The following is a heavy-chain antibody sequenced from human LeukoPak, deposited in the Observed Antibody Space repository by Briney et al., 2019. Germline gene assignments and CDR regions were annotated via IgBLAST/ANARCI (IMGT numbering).Heavy chain of an antibody. D-gene: IGHD1-1*01. Sequence: GGSLRLSCAASGFTFSAYWMTWVRQAPGKGLEWVANIKRDGSEKYYVDSVKGRFTISRDDARISLYLQMNSLRAEDTAVYYCVRDFSLTRLERPFDYWGQGTPVTVSS. J-gene: IGHJ4*02. CDR1: GFTFSAYW. V-gene: IGHV3-7*05. CDR3: VRDFSLTRLERPFDY. CDR2: IKRDGSEK.